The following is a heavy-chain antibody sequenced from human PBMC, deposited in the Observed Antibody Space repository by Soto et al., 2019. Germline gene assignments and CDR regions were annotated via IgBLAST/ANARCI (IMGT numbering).Heavy chain of an antibody. CDR3: ARDLESVVVVAANNYYYYYMDV. J-gene: IGHJ6*03. CDR2: IWYDGSNK. D-gene: IGHD2-15*01. CDR1: GFTFSSYG. Sequence: GGSLRLSCAASGFTFSSYGMHWVRQAPGKGLEWVAVIWYDGSNKYYADSVKGRFTISRDNSKNTLYLQMNSLRAEDTAVYYCARDLESVVVVAANNYYYYYMDVWGKGTTVTVSS. V-gene: IGHV3-33*01.